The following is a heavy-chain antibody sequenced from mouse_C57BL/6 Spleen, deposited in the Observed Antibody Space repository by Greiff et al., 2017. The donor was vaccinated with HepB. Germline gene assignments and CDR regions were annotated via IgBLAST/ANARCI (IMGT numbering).Heavy chain of an antibody. D-gene: IGHD1-1*01. CDR1: GFTFSSYA. V-gene: IGHV5-9-1*02. J-gene: IGHJ2*01. Sequence: VQLKDSGEGLVKPGGSLKLSCAASGFTFSSYAMSWVRQTPEKRLEWVAYISSGGDYIYYADTVKGRFTISRDNARNTLYLQMSSLKSEDTAMYYCTRVQFITGFDYWGQGTTLTVSS. CDR3: TRVQFITGFDY. CDR2: ISSGGDYI.